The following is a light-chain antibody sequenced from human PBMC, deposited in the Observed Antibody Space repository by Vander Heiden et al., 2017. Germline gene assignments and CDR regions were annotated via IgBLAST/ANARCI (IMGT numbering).Light chain of an antibody. Sequence: SELAQAPAVSVALGQTVRITCPGDSLRSYYASWYQQKPGQAPVLVIYGKNNRPSGIPDRFSGSSSGNTASLTITGAQAEDEADYYCNSRDSSGNLPVVFGGGTKLTVL. V-gene: IGLV3-19*01. CDR3: NSRDSSGNLPVV. CDR2: GKN. CDR1: SLRSYY. J-gene: IGLJ2*01.